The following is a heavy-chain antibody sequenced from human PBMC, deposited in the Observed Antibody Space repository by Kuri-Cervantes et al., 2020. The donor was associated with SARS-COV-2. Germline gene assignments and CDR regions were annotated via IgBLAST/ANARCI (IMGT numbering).Heavy chain of an antibody. D-gene: IGHD5-24*01. CDR3: AKGISVEKARVGEN. CDR2: ITGSAGRT. J-gene: IGHJ4*02. V-gene: IGHV3-23*01. CDR1: GFTFSSYA. Sequence: GGSLRLSCSASGFTFSSYAMTWVRQAPGKGLEWVTTITGSAGRTNYADSVKGRFTISRDNSKNTMYLQMNSVRAEDTALYYCAKGISVEKARVGENWGQGTLVTVSS.